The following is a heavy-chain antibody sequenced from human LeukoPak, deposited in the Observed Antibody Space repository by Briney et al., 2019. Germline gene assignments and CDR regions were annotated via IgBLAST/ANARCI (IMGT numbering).Heavy chain of an antibody. CDR2: IYYSGST. CDR1: GDSISSYY. V-gene: IGHV4-59*01. Sequence: SETLSLTCTVSGDSISSYYWSWIRQPPGKGLEWIGYIYYSGSTNYNPSLKSRVTISVDTSKNQFSLKLTSVTAADTAVYYCVRDVGPSEHWGQGILVSVSS. CDR3: VRDVGPSEH. J-gene: IGHJ1*01. D-gene: IGHD1-26*01.